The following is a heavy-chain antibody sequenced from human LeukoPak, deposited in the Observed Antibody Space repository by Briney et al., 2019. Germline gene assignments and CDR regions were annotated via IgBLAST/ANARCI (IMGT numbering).Heavy chain of an antibody. Sequence: ASVRVSCKTSGYTFSNFGINWVRQAPGQGLEWMGWISGNNDNPNYGQKFQGRFTVTTDSSTSTTYMELRNLTFDDTAVYYCARDGTSTDDYWGQGTLVTVSS. CDR3: ARDGTSTDDY. J-gene: IGHJ4*02. V-gene: IGHV1-18*01. CDR1: GYTFSNFG. CDR2: ISGNNDNP. D-gene: IGHD2-2*01.